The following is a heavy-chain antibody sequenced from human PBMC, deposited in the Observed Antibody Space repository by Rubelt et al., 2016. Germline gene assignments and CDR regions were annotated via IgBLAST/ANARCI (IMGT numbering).Heavy chain of an antibody. D-gene: IGHD6-13*01. CDR2: TSYSGST. J-gene: IGHJ2*01. CDR3: ARYQQLVRGWYFDL. CDR1: GGSISSSSYY. Sequence: QLQLQESGPGLVRPSETLSLTCSVSGGSISSSSYYWGWIRQPPGKGLEWIGTTSYSGSTYYNPSLKSRVTFSVDTAKNQFSLKLSSVTAADTAVYYCARYQQLVRGWYFDLWGRGTLVIVSS. V-gene: IGHV4-39*01.